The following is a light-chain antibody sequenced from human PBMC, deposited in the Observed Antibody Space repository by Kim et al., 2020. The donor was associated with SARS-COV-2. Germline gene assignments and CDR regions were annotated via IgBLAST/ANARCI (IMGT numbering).Light chain of an antibody. CDR1: SGHSSYA. Sequence: ASVKLTCTLSSGHSSYAIALHQQQPEKGPRYLMKLNSDGSHSKGDGIPDRFSGSSSGAERYLTISSLQSEDEADYYCQTWGTGILVFGGGTQLTVL. J-gene: IGLJ2*01. CDR2: LNSDGSH. V-gene: IGLV4-69*01. CDR3: QTWGTGILV.